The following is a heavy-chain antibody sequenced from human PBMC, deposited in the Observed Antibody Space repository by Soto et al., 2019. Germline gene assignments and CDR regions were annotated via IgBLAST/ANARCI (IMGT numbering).Heavy chain of an antibody. V-gene: IGHV1-69*01. CDR3: ARDPRDPRYCSGGSCYSDAFDI. J-gene: IGHJ3*02. CDR2: IIPIFGTA. CDR1: GGTFSSYA. Sequence: QVQLVQSGAEVKKPGSSVKVSCKASGGTFSSYAISWVRQAPGQGLEWMGGIIPIFGTANYAQKVQGRVTITADDYTSTAYMELSSLRSEDTAVYYCARDPRDPRYCSGGSCYSDAFDIWGQGTMVTVSS. D-gene: IGHD2-15*01.